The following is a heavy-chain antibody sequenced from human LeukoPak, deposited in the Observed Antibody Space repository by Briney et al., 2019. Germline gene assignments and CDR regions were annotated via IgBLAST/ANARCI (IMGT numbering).Heavy chain of an antibody. D-gene: IGHD5-18*01. J-gene: IGHJ6*02. CDR1: GFTFSSYA. Sequence: PGGSLRLSCAASGFTFSSYAMSWVRQAPGKGLEGVSAISGSGGSTYYADSVKGRFTISRDNSKNTLYLQMNSLRAEDTAVYYCAKERLQLWSYYYYYGMDVWGQGTTVTVSS. V-gene: IGHV3-23*01. CDR3: AKERLQLWSYYYYYGMDV. CDR2: ISGSGGST.